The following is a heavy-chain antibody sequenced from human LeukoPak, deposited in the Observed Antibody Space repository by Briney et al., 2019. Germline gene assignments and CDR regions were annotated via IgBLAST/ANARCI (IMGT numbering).Heavy chain of an antibody. CDR2: IYTSGST. V-gene: IGHV4-61*02. CDR1: GGSISSGSYY. CDR3: ARVASGSYYNYYYYYMDV. D-gene: IGHD1-26*01. J-gene: IGHJ6*03. Sequence: TSETLSLTCTVSGGSISSGSYYWSWIRQPAGKGLEWIVRIYTSGSTNYNPSLKSRVTISVDTSKNQFSLKLSSVTAADTAVYYCARVASGSYYNYYYYYMDVWGKGTTVTVSS.